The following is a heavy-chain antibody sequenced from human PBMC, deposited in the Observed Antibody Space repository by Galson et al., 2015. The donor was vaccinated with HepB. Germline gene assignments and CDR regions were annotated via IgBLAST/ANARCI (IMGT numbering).Heavy chain of an antibody. CDR1: GYTFTSYT. D-gene: IGHD5-12*01. CDR2: INTNTGTP. V-gene: IGHV7-4-1*02. CDR3: ARGRGYSYGGEVGY. J-gene: IGHJ4*02. Sequence: SVKVYCKDSGYTFTSYTMNWVRQAPGQGLEWMGWINTNTGTPTFAQGFTGRFVFSLDTSVNTAYLHIRNLKADDTAVYYCARGRGYSYGGEVGYWGQGSMVIVSS.